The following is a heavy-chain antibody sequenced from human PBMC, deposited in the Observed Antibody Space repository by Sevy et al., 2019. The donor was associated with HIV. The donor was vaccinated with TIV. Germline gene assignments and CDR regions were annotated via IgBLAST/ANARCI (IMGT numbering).Heavy chain of an antibody. D-gene: IGHD6-19*01. CDR1: GGSISSSSYF. V-gene: IGHV4-39*01. CDR3: ATPRDSGWYEGTGGYFDL. Sequence: SETLSLICTVSGGSISSSSYFWGWIRQPPGKGLEWIGSFYSTGSTSYNPSLRSRVTVSADTSTNQFSLRLTSVIATDTAVYYCATPRDSGWYEGTGGYFDLWGRGTLVTVSS. CDR2: FYSTGST. J-gene: IGHJ2*01.